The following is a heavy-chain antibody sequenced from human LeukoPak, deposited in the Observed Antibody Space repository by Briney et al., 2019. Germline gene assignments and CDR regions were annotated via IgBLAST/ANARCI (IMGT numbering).Heavy chain of an antibody. CDR1: GGSISSSSYY. D-gene: IGHD3-10*01. CDR2: IYYSGST. Sequence: SETLSLTCTVSGGSISSSSYYWGWIRQPPGKGLEWIGSIYYSGSTYYNPSLKSRVTISVDTSKNQFSLKLSSVTAADTAVYYCARHPVWFGELPVDYWGQGTLVTVSS. CDR3: ARHPVWFGELPVDY. V-gene: IGHV4-39*01. J-gene: IGHJ4*02.